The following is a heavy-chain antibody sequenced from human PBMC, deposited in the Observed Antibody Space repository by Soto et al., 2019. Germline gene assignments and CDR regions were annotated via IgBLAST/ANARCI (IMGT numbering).Heavy chain of an antibody. CDR3: ARVGDDILTGYYGY. V-gene: IGHV1-2*02. Sequence: XSVKVSCEASGYTFTGYYMHWVRQAPGQGLEWMGWINPNSGGTNYAQKFQGRVTMTRDTSISTAYMELSRLRSDDTAVYYCARVGDDILTGYYGYWGQGTLVTVSS. D-gene: IGHD3-9*01. CDR1: GYTFTGYY. J-gene: IGHJ4*02. CDR2: INPNSGGT.